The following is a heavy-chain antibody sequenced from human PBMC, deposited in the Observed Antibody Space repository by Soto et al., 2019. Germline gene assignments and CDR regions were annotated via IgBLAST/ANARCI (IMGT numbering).Heavy chain of an antibody. Sequence: GGSLRLSCAASGFTFSSYGMHWVRQAPGKGLEWVAVISYDGSNKYYADSVKGRFTISRDNSKNTLYLQMNSLRAEDTAVYYCAKDTNDAFYYDFWSGYYTHNPGRPTIDYWGQGTLVTVSS. J-gene: IGHJ4*02. CDR3: AKDTNDAFYYDFWSGYYTHNPGRPTIDY. D-gene: IGHD3-3*01. CDR1: GFTFSSYG. CDR2: ISYDGSNK. V-gene: IGHV3-30*18.